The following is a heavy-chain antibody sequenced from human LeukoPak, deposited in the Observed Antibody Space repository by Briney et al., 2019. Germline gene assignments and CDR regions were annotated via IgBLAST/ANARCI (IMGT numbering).Heavy chain of an antibody. CDR1: GGSISSYY. D-gene: IGHD5/OR15-5a*01. Sequence: SETLSLTCTVSGGSISSYYWSWIRQPPGKGLEWSGYIYYSGSTNYNPSLKSRVTISIDTPKNQFSLKLSSVTAADTAVYYCARGFYSVCDYRVGEYYYYYMDVWGKGTTVTVSS. CDR3: ARGFYSVCDYRVGEYYYYYMDV. V-gene: IGHV4-59*12. CDR2: IYYSGST. J-gene: IGHJ6*03.